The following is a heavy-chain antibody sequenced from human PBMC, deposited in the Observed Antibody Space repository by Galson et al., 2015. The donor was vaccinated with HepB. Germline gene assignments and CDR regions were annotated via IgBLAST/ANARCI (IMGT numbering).Heavy chain of an antibody. CDR3: ARRISLVRGIITKPDYYYGMDV. J-gene: IGHJ6*02. Sequence: SLRLSCAASGFTFSSYWMNWVRQAPGKGLEWVAHINQDGSSKYYVDSVTGRFTTSRYNAKDSVYLQLDSLRAEDTAVYYRARRISLVRGIITKPDYYYGMDVWGQGTTVTVAS. D-gene: IGHD3-10*01. V-gene: IGHV3-7*03. CDR2: INQDGSSK. CDR1: GFTFSSYW.